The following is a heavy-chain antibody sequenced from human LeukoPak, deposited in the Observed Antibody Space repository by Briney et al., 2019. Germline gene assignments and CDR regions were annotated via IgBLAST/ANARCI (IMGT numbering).Heavy chain of an antibody. CDR1: GFTVSSNY. CDR3: ARDPPARYSSGWYSY. V-gene: IGHV3-53*01. D-gene: IGHD6-19*01. CDR2: IYSGGST. Sequence: GGSLRLSCAASGFTVSSNYMSWVRQAPGKGLEWVSVIYSGGSTYYADSVKGRFTISRDNSKDTLYLQMNSLRAEDTAVYYCARDPPARYSSGWYSYWGQGTLVAVSS. J-gene: IGHJ4*02.